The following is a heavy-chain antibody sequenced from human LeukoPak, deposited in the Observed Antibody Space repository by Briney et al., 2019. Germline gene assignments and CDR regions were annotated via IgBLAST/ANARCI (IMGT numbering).Heavy chain of an antibody. CDR1: GGSVSSGSYY. D-gene: IGHD6-19*01. V-gene: IGHV4-61*01. Sequence: TSQTLSLTCTVAGGSVSSGSYYWSWIRQPPGKGLEGIGYVYYSGTANNNPSLNSRVTVSVDTSKNQFSLRLSSVTAADTAVYYCARAEGSSGRRIFDYWGQGTLVSVSS. J-gene: IGHJ4*02. CDR2: VYYSGTA. CDR3: ARAEGSSGRRIFDY.